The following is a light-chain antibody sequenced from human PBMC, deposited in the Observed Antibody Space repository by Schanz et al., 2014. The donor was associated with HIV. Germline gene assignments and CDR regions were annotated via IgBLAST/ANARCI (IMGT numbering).Light chain of an antibody. J-gene: IGKJ1*01. CDR1: QTVGRN. CDR2: GAS. CDR3: QQYNHWPQT. V-gene: IGKV3-15*01. Sequence: EIVLTQSPATLSLSPGERATLSCRASQTVGRNVAWYLQRPGQAPRLLIYGASTRATGVPARFSGGGSGTDFNLTINSLQSEDSAVYYCQQYNHWPQTFGQGTKVEIK.